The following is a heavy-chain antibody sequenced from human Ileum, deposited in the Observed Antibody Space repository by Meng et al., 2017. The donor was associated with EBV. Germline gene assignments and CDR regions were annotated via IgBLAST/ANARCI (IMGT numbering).Heavy chain of an antibody. CDR3: ASGRKYCSSTSCYGQFDY. V-gene: IGHV4-4*02. Sequence: QVQLQESGPGLVKPSGTLSLTCAVSVGSITSRNWWTWVRQPPGKGLEWMGEIYHSGSTNYNPSLKSRVSISVDKSKNQFSLNLTSVTAADTAVYYCASGRKYCSSTSCYGQFDYWGQGTLVTVAS. CDR2: IYHSGST. CDR1: VGSITSRNW. D-gene: IGHD2-2*01. J-gene: IGHJ4*02.